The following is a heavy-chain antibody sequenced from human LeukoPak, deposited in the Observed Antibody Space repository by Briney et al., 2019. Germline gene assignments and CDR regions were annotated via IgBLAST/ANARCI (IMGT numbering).Heavy chain of an antibody. V-gene: IGHV3-9*01. D-gene: IGHD6-19*01. Sequence: GGSLRLSCAASGFTFDDYAMHWVRQAPGKGLEWVSGISWNSGSIGYANSVKGRFTISRDNAKNALYLQMNSLRAEDTAVYYCQSWLVQDYWGQGTLVTVSS. CDR2: ISWNSGSI. CDR1: GFTFDDYA. J-gene: IGHJ4*02. CDR3: QSWLVQDY.